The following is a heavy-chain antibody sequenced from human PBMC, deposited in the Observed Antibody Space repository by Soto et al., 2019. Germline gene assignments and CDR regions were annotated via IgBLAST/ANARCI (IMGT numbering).Heavy chain of an antibody. Sequence: SGGSLRLSCAASGFTISNNYMNWVRQAPGKGLEWVSSISSTTNYIYYGDSMKGRFTISRDNAKNSLYLEMNSLRAEDTAVYYCARESEDLTSNFDYWGQGTLVTVSS. V-gene: IGHV3-21*06. CDR1: GFTISNNY. CDR2: ISSTTNYI. CDR3: ARESEDLTSNFDY. J-gene: IGHJ4*02.